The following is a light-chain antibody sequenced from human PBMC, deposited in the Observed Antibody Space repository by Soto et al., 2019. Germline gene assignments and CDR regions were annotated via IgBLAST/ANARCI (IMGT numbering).Light chain of an antibody. CDR3: QQSYSTPYT. CDR2: AAS. CDR1: QSISSY. V-gene: IGKV1-39*01. J-gene: IGKJ2*01. Sequence: DIQMTQSPSSLSASVGDRVTITCRASQSISSYLNWYQQKPGKAPKLLIYAASSLQSGVPSRFSGSGSGTDFTLTISSLQPVDVASYYCQQSYSTPYTFGQGTKLEIK.